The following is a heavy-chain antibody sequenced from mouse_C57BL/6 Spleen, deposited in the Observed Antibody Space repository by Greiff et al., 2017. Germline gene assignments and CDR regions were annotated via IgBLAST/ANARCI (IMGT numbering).Heavy chain of an antibody. Sequence: EVKVVESGGGLVKPGGSLKLSCAASGFTFSSYAMSWVRQTPEKRLEWVATISDGGSYTYYPDNVKGRFTISRDNAKNNLYLQMSHLKSEDTAMYYCARCRSLYDYDEYYFDYWGQGTTLTVSS. V-gene: IGHV5-4*03. J-gene: IGHJ2*01. CDR1: GFTFSSYA. D-gene: IGHD2-4*01. CDR3: ARCRSLYDYDEYYFDY. CDR2: ISDGGSYT.